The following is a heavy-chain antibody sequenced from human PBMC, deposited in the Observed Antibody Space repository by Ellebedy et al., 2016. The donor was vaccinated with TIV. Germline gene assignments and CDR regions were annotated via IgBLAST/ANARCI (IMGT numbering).Heavy chain of an antibody. CDR1: GFSFSGYS. J-gene: IGHJ4*02. Sequence: GGSLRLXXAASGFSFSGYSMSWVRQAPGKGLEWVSTIKSDSNSIYYGDSVKGRFTISRDNAANSLYLQMNSLSAEDTAVYYCARDSSGWSQDYWGQGTLVTVSS. CDR2: IKSDSNSI. V-gene: IGHV3-21*01. D-gene: IGHD2-15*01. CDR3: ARDSSGWSQDY.